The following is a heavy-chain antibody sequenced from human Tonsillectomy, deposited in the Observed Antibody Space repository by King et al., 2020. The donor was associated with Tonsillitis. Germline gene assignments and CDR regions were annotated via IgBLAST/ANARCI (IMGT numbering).Heavy chain of an antibody. CDR2: ISYSGTT. Sequence: QLQESGPGLVKPSETLSLTCTVSGGSIINATYYWGWIRQPPGKGLELIGSISYSGTTYNNPSLKSRVSISVDTSKNHFSLKLRSVTAADTAVYYCARLLGYCSGGRCYPWLRGMDVWGQGTTVTVSS. CDR3: ARLLGYCSGGRCYPWLRGMDV. D-gene: IGHD2-15*01. CDR1: GGSIINATYY. V-gene: IGHV4-39*02. J-gene: IGHJ6*02.